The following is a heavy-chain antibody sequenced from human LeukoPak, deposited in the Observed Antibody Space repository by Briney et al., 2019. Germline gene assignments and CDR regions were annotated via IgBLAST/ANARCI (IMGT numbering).Heavy chain of an antibody. CDR3: AREGKSSSWYYVDC. CDR2: IYSGGST. Sequence: QPGGSLRLSCAASGFNVSSNYMSWVRQAPGKGLEWISIIYSGGSTYSADSVQGRFTISKDNSKNTLYLQMNSLRAEDTAVCYCAREGKSSSWYYVDCWGQGTLVTVSS. CDR1: GFNVSSNY. J-gene: IGHJ4*02. D-gene: IGHD6-13*01. V-gene: IGHV3-53*01.